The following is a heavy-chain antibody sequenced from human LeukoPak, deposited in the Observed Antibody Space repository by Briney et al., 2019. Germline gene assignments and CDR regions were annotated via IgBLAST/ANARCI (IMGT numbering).Heavy chain of an antibody. CDR2: ISDTGRYI. J-gene: IGHJ4*02. Sequence: GGSLRLFCVGSEFTFSNYDMTWVSQVPGKGLEWVSSISDTGRYIFSADSMRGRFSISRDNSANTLYLQMYTLRIEDTATYFSAAKVPGGAYYFVLWGQGTVVTVSS. D-gene: IGHD4/OR15-4a*01. CDR1: EFTFSNYD. V-gene: IGHV3-23*01. CDR3: AAKVPGGAYYFVL.